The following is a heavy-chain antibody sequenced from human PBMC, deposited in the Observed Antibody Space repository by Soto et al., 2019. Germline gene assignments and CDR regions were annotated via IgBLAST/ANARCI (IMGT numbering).Heavy chain of an antibody. CDR3: ARGQRFSDWFDP. D-gene: IGHD3-3*01. V-gene: IGHV4-4*07. Sequence: ATLSLTCSVSGATISGYYWTWIRQPAGKGLEWIGRIYSSGNTKYNPSLQSRVTMSLDTSNNQFSLRLTSVTAADTAVYYCARGQRFSDWFDPWGQRTLVTVSS. CDR2: IYSSGNT. CDR1: GATISGYY. J-gene: IGHJ5*02.